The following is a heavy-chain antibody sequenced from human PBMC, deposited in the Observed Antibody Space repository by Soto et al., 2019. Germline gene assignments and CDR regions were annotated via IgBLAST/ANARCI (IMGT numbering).Heavy chain of an antibody. D-gene: IGHD4-4*01. CDR3: ARTTVEMTTLDY. J-gene: IGHJ4*02. V-gene: IGHV1-69*02. CDR2: IIPILGIA. Sequence: QVQLVQSGAEVKKPGSSVKVSCKASGGTFSIYTITWVRQAPGQGLEWMGRIIPILGIANYAQKFQGRVTITADKSTSTAYMELSSLRSEDTAVYYCARTTVEMTTLDYWGQGTLVTVSS. CDR1: GGTFSIYT.